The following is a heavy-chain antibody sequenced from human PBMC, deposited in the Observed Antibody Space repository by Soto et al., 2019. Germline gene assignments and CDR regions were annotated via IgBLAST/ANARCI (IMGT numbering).Heavy chain of an antibody. V-gene: IGHV1-69*08. CDR2: IIPILGIA. D-gene: IGHD6-19*01. J-gene: IGHJ4*02. Sequence: QVQLVQSGAEVKKPGSSVKVSCKASGGTFSSYTISWVRQAPGQGLEWMGRIIPILGIANYAQKFQGRVTITADKSTSTAYMELSRLRSEDTAVYYCARDRGIAVAGTPADYWGQGTLVTVSS. CDR3: ARDRGIAVAGTPADY. CDR1: GGTFSSYT.